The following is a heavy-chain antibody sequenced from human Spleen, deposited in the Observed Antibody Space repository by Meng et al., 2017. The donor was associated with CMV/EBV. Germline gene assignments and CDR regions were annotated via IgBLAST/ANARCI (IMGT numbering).Heavy chain of an antibody. CDR1: VSDGAYD. V-gene: IGHV4-61*08. CDR3: AICSATAGWYSGSSWFDP. Sequence: VSDGAYDWSWIRQPPGKGLEWIGYVYFNGDTNYNPSLKSRLTISVDTSKNQFSLRLRSVIAADTAVYYCAICSATAGWYSGSSWFDPWGQGTLVTVSS. D-gene: IGHD6-19*01. J-gene: IGHJ5*02. CDR2: VYFNGDT.